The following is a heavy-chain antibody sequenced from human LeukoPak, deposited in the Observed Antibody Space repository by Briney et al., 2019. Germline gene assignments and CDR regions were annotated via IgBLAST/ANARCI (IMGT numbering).Heavy chain of an antibody. CDR3: ARVILLWFGESTNWFDP. CDR2: INHSGST. V-gene: IGHV4-34*01. Sequence: SETLSLTCAVYGGSFSGYYWSWIRQPPGKGREWIGEINHSGSTNYNPSLKSRVTISVDTSKNQFSLKLSSVTAADTAVYYCARVILLWFGESTNWFDPWGQGTLVTVSS. D-gene: IGHD3-10*01. CDR1: GGSFSGYY. J-gene: IGHJ5*02.